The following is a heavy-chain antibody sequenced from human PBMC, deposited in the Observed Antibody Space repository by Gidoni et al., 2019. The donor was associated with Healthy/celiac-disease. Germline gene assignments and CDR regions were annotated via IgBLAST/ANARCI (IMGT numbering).Heavy chain of an antibody. CDR2: ISGSGGST. J-gene: IGHJ4*02. Sequence: EVQLLESGGGLVQPGGSLSLSCAAPGFTFSSYALCWGRQAPGKGLEWVSAISGSGGSTYYADPFKGRFTISRDNSKNTLYLQMNSLRAEDTAVYYCAKPPLLVGATIRPTYYFDYWGQGTLVTVSS. V-gene: IGHV3-23*01. D-gene: IGHD1-26*01. CDR1: GFTFSSYA. CDR3: AKPPLLVGATIRPTYYFDY.